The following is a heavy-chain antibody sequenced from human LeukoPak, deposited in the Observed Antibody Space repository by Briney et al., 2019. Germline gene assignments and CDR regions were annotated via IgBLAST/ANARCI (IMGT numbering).Heavy chain of an antibody. CDR2: IYYSGST. V-gene: IGHV4-30-4*08. CDR1: GGSISSGDYY. J-gene: IGHJ6*03. Sequence: SQTLSLTCTVSGGSISSGDYYWSWIRQSPGKGLEWIGYIYYSGSTYYNPSLKSRVTLSVDTSKNQFSLKLSSVTAADTAVYYCARAYCSSTSCYTDYYYMDVWGKGTTVTVSS. CDR3: ARAYCSSTSCYTDYYYMDV. D-gene: IGHD2-2*02.